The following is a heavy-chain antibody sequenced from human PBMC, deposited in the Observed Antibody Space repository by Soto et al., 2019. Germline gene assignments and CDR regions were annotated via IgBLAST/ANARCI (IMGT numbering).Heavy chain of an antibody. Sequence: QVQLVQSGAEVKKPGSSVKVSCKASGGTFSSYAISWVQQAPGQGLEWMGGIIPIFGTANYAQKFQGRVTITADKSTSTAYMELSSLRSEDTAVYYCATTRWEDYYYGMDVWGQGTTVTVSS. D-gene: IGHD1-26*01. J-gene: IGHJ6*02. CDR3: ATTRWEDYYYGMDV. CDR2: IIPIFGTA. V-gene: IGHV1-69*06. CDR1: GGTFSSYA.